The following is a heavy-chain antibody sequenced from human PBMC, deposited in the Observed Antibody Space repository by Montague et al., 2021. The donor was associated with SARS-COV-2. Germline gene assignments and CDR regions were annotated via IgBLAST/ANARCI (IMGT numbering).Heavy chain of an antibody. Sequence: SLRLSCAASGFTFSSYAMHWVRQAPGKGLEWVAVISYDGSNKYYADSVKGRFTISRDNSKNTLYLQMNSLRAEDTAVYYCASDLVGAFDYWDQGTLVTVSS. CDR1: GFTFSSYA. J-gene: IGHJ4*02. D-gene: IGHD1-26*01. V-gene: IGHV3-30-3*01. CDR3: ASDLVGAFDY. CDR2: ISYDGSNK.